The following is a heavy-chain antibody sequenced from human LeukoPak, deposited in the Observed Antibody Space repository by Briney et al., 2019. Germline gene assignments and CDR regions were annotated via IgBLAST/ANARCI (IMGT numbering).Heavy chain of an antibody. CDR1: GFTFSSYG. Sequence: GRSLRLSCAASGFTFSSYGMHWVRQAPGKGLEWVAVISYDGSNKYYADSVKGRFTISRDNSKNTLYLQMNSLRAEDTAVYYCANDGWELLQGSDYWGQGTLVTVSS. CDR3: ANDGWELLQGSDY. J-gene: IGHJ4*02. CDR2: ISYDGSNK. V-gene: IGHV3-30*18. D-gene: IGHD1-26*01.